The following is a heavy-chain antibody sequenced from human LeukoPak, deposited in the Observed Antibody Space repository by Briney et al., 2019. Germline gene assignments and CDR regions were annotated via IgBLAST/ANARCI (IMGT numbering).Heavy chain of an antibody. V-gene: IGHV4-4*02. CDR2: IYHTGII. CDR3: ARGGGSHYEIDY. J-gene: IGHJ4*02. D-gene: IGHD3-10*01. CDR1: GGSISSSNW. Sequence: SETLSLTCAVSGGSISSSNWWSWVRQPPGKGLEWIGEIYHTGIINYNPSPKSRVTISVDKSMNKFSLRLTSVTAADTAVYFCARGGGSHYEIDYWGQGTLVTVSS.